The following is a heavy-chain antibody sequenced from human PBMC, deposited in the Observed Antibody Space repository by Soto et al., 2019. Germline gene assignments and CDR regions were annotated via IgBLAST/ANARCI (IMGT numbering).Heavy chain of an antibody. CDR1: GYTFTSYY. J-gene: IGHJ6*03. D-gene: IGHD3-16*01. CDR2: INPSGGST. V-gene: IGHV1-46*03. CDR3: AGGRADYYWDV. Sequence: QVQLVQSGAEVKKPGASVKVSCKASGYTFTSYYMHWVRQAPGQGLEWMGIINPSGGSTSYAQKFHGGVSITRETSTSTVYMELSSLRSEDTAVYYWAGGRADYYWDVWGKGTTVTVSS.